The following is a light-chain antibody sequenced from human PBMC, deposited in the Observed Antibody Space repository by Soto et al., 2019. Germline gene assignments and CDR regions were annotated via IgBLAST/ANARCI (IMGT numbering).Light chain of an antibody. V-gene: IGKV3-20*01. J-gene: IGKJ2*01. CDR1: QSATSNY. Sequence: EIVLTQSPGTLSLSPGDRATLSCRASQSATSNYLAWYQQKPGQPPRLLIYGASSRATGIPDRFSGSGSGTDFTLTISRLEPEDFAVYYCQQYGGSPLYTFGQGTKLEIK. CDR3: QQYGGSPLYT. CDR2: GAS.